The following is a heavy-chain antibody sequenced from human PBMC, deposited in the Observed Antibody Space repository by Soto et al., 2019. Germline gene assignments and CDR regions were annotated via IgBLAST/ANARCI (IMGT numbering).Heavy chain of an antibody. D-gene: IGHD5-12*01. J-gene: IGHJ6*04. CDR3: ATDIVAATIRIGMDV. CDR2: ISGDSTSI. V-gene: IGHV3-21*01. Sequence: GGSLRLSCAASGLTFSNYDMNWVRQAPGKGLEWVSSISGDSTSIYYADSVQGRFTISRDNTKNSLYLQMNSLRAEDAAIYYCATDIVAATIRIGMDVWGKGTTVTVSS. CDR1: GLTFSNYD.